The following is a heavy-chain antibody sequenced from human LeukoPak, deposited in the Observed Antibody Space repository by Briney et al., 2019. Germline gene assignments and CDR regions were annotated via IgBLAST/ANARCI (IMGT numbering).Heavy chain of an antibody. D-gene: IGHD6-13*01. CDR1: GFTFNTYA. V-gene: IGHV3-33*01. J-gene: IGHJ2*01. CDR2: IWYDGSNE. CDR3: ARDSASIAAAVYWYFDL. Sequence: PGGSLRLSCAASGFTFNTYAMNWVRQAPGKGLEWVAVIWYDGSNEYYADSVKGRFTISRDNSKNTLYLQMNSLRVEDSAVYFCARDSASIAAAVYWYFDLWGRGTLVTVSS.